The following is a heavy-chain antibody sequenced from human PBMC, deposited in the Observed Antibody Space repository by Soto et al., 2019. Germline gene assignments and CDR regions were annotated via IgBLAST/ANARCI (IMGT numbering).Heavy chain of an antibody. J-gene: IGHJ4*02. CDR3: AGGGAGSGPFTWELPDH. Sequence: QMQLVQSGAEVKKTGSSVTVSCKALGNTFTYRYLHWVRQAPGQALEWMGWITPFSGDVHYAQKYQERVTITRHGSINTSYMQMSSLRSEDTAMYFCAGGGAGSGPFTWELPDHWGQGTLVTVSS. CDR1: GNTFTYRY. D-gene: IGHD1-26*01. CDR2: ITPFSGDV. V-gene: IGHV1-45*02.